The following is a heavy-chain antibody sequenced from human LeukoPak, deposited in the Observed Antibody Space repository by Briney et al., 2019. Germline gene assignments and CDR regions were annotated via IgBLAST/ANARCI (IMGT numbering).Heavy chain of an antibody. V-gene: IGHV4-59*08. CDR2: IYYTGNT. J-gene: IGHJ2*01. CDR3: ARYLAAGYFDL. Sequence: SETLSLTCSVSGGSIVRYNWSWIRQPPGKGLEWIGYIYYTGNTNYNPSLKSRLTISVDTSKNQFSLKLSSVTAADTAVYYCARYLAAGYFDLWGRGTLVTVSP. D-gene: IGHD6-25*01. CDR1: GGSIVRYN.